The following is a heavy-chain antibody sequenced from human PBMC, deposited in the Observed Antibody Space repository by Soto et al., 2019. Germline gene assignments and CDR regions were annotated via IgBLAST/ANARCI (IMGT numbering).Heavy chain of an antibody. V-gene: IGHV4-31*02. D-gene: IGHD3-22*01. J-gene: IGHJ4*02. CDR2: IYYSGST. Sequence: PSETLSLTCTVSGGSISSGGYYWSWIRQHPGKGLEWIGYIYYSGSTYYNPSLKSRVTISVDTSKNQFSLKLSSVTAADTAVYYCARGVRGYYDSGPPDYWGQGTLVTVSS. CDR1: GGSISSGGYY. CDR3: ARGVRGYYDSGPPDY.